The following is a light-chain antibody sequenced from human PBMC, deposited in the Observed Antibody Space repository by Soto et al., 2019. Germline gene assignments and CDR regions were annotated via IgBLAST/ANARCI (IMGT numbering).Light chain of an antibody. CDR1: ALPKQY. CDR2: KDS. J-gene: IGLJ1*01. V-gene: IGLV3-25*02. Sequence: SYELTQPPSVSVSPGQTARITCSGDALPKQYAYWYQQKPGQAPVLVIYKDSERPSGIPERFSGSSSGTTVTLTISGVQAEDEADYYCQSADSSGTYVFGTGTKVIAL. CDR3: QSADSSGTYV.